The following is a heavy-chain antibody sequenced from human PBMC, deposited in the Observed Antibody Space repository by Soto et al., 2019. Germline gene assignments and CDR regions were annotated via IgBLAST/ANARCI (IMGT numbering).Heavy chain of an antibody. Sequence: QVQLVQSGAEVWKPGASVKVSCKASGYTFSNYDINWVRQATGQGLEWMGWMNPHSGNTGYAQKFQGRVTMTRDTSISTAYMELSSLRSEDTAVYYCARVGAESLGYCSGGSCRRNYYYYMDVWGKGTTVTVSS. CDR3: ARVGAESLGYCSGGSCRRNYYYYMDV. J-gene: IGHJ6*03. V-gene: IGHV1-8*01. CDR2: MNPHSGNT. D-gene: IGHD2-15*01. CDR1: GYTFSNYD.